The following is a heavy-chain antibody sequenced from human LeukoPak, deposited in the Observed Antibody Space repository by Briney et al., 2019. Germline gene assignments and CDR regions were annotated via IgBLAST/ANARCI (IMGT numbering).Heavy chain of an antibody. V-gene: IGHV3-30*18. Sequence: GGSLRLSCAASGFPFSNHGMHWVRQAPGKGLEWVAVISYDGRNKYYADSVKGRFTISRDNSQNTLSLQMNSLRAEDTAVYYCVKDGDDSGWYCFDYWGQGTLVTVSS. CDR3: VKDGDDSGWYCFDY. CDR1: GFPFSNHG. D-gene: IGHD6-19*01. CDR2: ISYDGRNK. J-gene: IGHJ4*02.